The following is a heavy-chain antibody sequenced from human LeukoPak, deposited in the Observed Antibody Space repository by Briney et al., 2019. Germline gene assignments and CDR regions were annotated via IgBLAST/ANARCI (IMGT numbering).Heavy chain of an antibody. CDR3: ARHIIYSGNYFDY. CDR1: GGSISSSSYY. CDR2: IYYSGST. D-gene: IGHD1-26*01. J-gene: IGHJ4*02. V-gene: IGHV4-39*01. Sequence: SETLSLTCTVSGGSISSSSYYWGWIRQPPGKGLEWIGSIYYSGSTYYNPSLKSRVTISVDTSKNQFSLKLSSVTAADTAVYYCARHIIYSGNYFDYWGQGTLVTVSS.